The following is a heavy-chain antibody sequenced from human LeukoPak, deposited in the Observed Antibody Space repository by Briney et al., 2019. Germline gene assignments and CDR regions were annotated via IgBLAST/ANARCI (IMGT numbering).Heavy chain of an antibody. Sequence: PGGSLRLSCAASGFTFSTYAMSWVRQAPGKGLEWVSLISGSGGSTYYADSVKGRFTISRDNSKNTLYLQMKSLRADDTAVYYCAKAPGYCSGGTCYDHWGQGTLVTVSS. CDR1: GFTFSTYA. CDR2: ISGSGGST. CDR3: AKAPGYCSGGTCYDH. V-gene: IGHV3-23*01. J-gene: IGHJ4*02. D-gene: IGHD2-15*01.